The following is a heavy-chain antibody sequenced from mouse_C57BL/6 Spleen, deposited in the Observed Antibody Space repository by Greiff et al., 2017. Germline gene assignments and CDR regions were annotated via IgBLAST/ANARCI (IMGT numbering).Heavy chain of an antibody. J-gene: IGHJ2*01. D-gene: IGHD1-1*01. V-gene: IGHV1-26*01. Sequence: EVKLQQSGPELVKPGASVKISCKASGYTFTDYYMNWVKQSHGKSLEWIGDINPNNGGTSYNQKFKGKATLTVDKSSSTAYMELRSLTSEDSAVYYCARRRGYGSSYEGYFDYWGQGTTLTVAS. CDR1: GYTFTDYY. CDR3: ARRRGYGSSYEGYFDY. CDR2: INPNNGGT.